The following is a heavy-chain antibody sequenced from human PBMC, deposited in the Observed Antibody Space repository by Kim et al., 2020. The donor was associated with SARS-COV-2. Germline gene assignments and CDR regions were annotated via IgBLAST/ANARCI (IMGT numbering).Heavy chain of an antibody. V-gene: IGHV4-39*01. Sequence: NPYLKGRVTISVDTSKNQFSLKLSSVTAADTAVYYCARTIVGASLYYFDYWGQGTLVTVSS. J-gene: IGHJ4*02. CDR3: ARTIVGASLYYFDY. D-gene: IGHD1-26*01.